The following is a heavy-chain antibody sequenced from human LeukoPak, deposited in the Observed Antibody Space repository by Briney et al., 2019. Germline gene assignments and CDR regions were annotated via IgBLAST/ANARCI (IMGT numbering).Heavy chain of an antibody. CDR3: VKDLSFSSSSFEF. Sequence: GGSLRLSCAASGFTFTSCGMHWVRQAPGKGLEWVAVISHHGIDKYYADSVRGRFTISRDNSKNTLYLQMNSLRAEDTALYYCVKDLSFSSSSFEFWGLGTLVTVS. J-gene: IGHJ4*02. V-gene: IGHV3-30*18. CDR2: ISHHGIDK. D-gene: IGHD6-6*01. CDR1: GFTFTSCG.